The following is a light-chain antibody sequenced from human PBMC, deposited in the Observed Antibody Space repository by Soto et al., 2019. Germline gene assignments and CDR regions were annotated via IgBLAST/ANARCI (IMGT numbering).Light chain of an antibody. Sequence: EIVLTQSPGTLSLSPGERATLSCRASQSVSSSYLAWYQQKPGQAPRLLIYGASSRATGIQDRFSGSGSGTDLPLTISRLETEDGAVYYCQKYGSSSYTFGQGTKLEL. CDR1: QSVSSSY. V-gene: IGKV3-20*01. CDR2: GAS. J-gene: IGKJ2*01. CDR3: QKYGSSSYT.